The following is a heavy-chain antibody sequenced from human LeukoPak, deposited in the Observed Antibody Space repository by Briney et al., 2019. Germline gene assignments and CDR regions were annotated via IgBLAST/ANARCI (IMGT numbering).Heavy chain of an antibody. Sequence: GGSLRLSCSASGFTFSTYFMHWVRQAPGKGLECVSAITGSGGSTYYADSVKGRFTISRDNSKNTLYLQMNSLRAEDTAVYYCAKDWRMFTIFGVLDPWGQGTLVTVSS. CDR1: GFTFSTYF. CDR2: ITGSGGST. D-gene: IGHD3-3*01. V-gene: IGHV3-64*04. CDR3: AKDWRMFTIFGVLDP. J-gene: IGHJ5*02.